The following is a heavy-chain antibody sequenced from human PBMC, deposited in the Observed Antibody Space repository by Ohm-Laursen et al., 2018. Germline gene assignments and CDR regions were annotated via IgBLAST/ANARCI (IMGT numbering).Heavy chain of an antibody. Sequence: SDTLSLTCTVSGAPISTHYWSWIRQPPGKGLEWIGYIYYSGSTNYNPSLKSRVTISVDTSKNQFSLKLSSVTAADTAVYYCARGKLGITFDYWGQGTLVTVSS. CDR3: ARGKLGITFDY. J-gene: IGHJ4*02. CDR2: IYYSGST. D-gene: IGHD7-27*01. V-gene: IGHV4-59*11. CDR1: GAPISTHY.